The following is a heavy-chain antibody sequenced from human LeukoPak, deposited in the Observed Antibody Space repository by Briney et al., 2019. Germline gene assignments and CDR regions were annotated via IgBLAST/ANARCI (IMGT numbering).Heavy chain of an antibody. CDR2: ISCGGSTI. CDR1: GFTFSSYE. D-gene: IGHD3-9*01. CDR3: AREVVLRYFAR. J-gene: IGHJ4*02. Sequence: GGSLRLSCAASGFTFSSYEMHWVRQAPGKGLEWVSYISCGGSTIYYADSVKGRFTISRDNAKNSLDLQINSLRADDTAVYYCAREVVLRYFARWGQGALVTVSS. V-gene: IGHV3-48*03.